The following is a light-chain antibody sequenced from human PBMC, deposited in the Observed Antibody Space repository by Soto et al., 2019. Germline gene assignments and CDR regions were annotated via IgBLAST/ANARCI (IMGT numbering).Light chain of an antibody. CDR3: QQYNTYPLT. J-gene: IGKJ4*01. V-gene: IGKV1-5*03. Sequence: DIQMTQSPSTLSASVGDRVTITCRASQSISTWLAWYQQKAGKAPKLLIYKAYSLEGGVPSRFSDSGSGTEFNITISSLQPDDFATYYCQQYNTYPLTFGGGTTVDIK. CDR2: KAY. CDR1: QSISTW.